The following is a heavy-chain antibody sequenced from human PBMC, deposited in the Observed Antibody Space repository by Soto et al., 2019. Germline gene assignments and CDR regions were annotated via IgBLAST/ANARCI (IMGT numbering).Heavy chain of an antibody. D-gene: IGHD3-16*01. CDR2: IYYGGTT. CDR3: ARRGAYTPALDP. Sequence: SETLSLTCTVSGGSISSSSYYWGWIRQPPGKGLEWVGYIYYGGTTSYNPSLKSRVNISLETSKSQFSLRLTSVTAADSAVYYCARRGAYTPALDPRAPGTVVTVSS. V-gene: IGHV4-61*05. J-gene: IGHJ5*02. CDR1: GGSISSSSYY.